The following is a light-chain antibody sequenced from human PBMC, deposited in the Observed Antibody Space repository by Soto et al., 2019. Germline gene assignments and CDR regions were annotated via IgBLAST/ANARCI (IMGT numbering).Light chain of an antibody. Sequence: DIQQTQSPSTLYAAVGDSVTITCRASQNIRNLLAWYQQKPGKAPKPLIYDASTLKTGVPSRFSGSGSGSEFNFTITGLQPDDFATYFCQQYNTYSTFGQGTRLEIK. CDR1: QNIRNL. CDR3: QQYNTYST. CDR2: DAS. J-gene: IGKJ5*01. V-gene: IGKV1-5*01.